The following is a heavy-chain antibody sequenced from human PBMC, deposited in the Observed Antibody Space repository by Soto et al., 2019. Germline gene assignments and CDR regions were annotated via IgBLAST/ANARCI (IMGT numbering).Heavy chain of an antibody. V-gene: IGHV3-21*01. Sequence: EVQLVESGGGLVKPGGSLRLSCAASGFTFSSYSMNWVRQAPGKGLEWVSSISSSSSYIYYADSVKGRFTISRDNAKNSLYRQMNSLRGENTAVYYCARIIAAAGGDYFDYWGQGTLVTVSS. J-gene: IGHJ4*02. CDR2: ISSSSSYI. CDR3: ARIIAAAGGDYFDY. D-gene: IGHD6-13*01. CDR1: GFTFSSYS.